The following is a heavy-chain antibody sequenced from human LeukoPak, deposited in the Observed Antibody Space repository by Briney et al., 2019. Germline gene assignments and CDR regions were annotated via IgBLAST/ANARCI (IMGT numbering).Heavy chain of an antibody. V-gene: IGHV4-34*01. Sequence: PSETLSLTCAVYGGSFSGYYWSWIRQPPGKGLEWIGEINHSGSTNYNPSLKSRVTISVDTSKNQFSLKLSSVTAADTAVYYCARDAPGIAAAGSFDPWGQGTLVTVSS. CDR2: INHSGST. CDR1: GGSFSGYY. CDR3: ARDAPGIAAAGSFDP. J-gene: IGHJ5*02. D-gene: IGHD6-13*01.